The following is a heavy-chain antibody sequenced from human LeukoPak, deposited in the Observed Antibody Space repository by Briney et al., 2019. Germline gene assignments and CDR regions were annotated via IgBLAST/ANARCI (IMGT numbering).Heavy chain of an antibody. D-gene: IGHD6-19*01. CDR3: ARDADLAVAADAFDI. V-gene: IGHV3-21*01. CDR1: GFTFSSYS. J-gene: IGHJ3*02. Sequence: GGSLRLSCAASGFTFSSYSMNWVRQAPGKGLEWVAAISSTRSNIYYADSLKGRFTISRDNAKNSLYLQMNSLRAEDTAVYYWARDADLAVAADAFDIWGQGRMVTVSS. CDR2: ISSTRSNI.